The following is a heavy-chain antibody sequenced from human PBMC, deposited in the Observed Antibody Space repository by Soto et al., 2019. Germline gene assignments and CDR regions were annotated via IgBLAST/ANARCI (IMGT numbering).Heavy chain of an antibody. CDR2: IYYSGRT. J-gene: IGHJ4*02. CDR1: GASISSGGYY. V-gene: IGHV4-31*03. D-gene: IGHD3-16*02. CDR3: ARSMITCGGVIVILDY. Sequence: PSETLSLTCTVSGASISSGGYYWSWIRQHPGKGLEWIGYIYYSGRTYYNPSLKSRVTISVDTSKNQFSLKLRSVTAADPAVYYCARSMITCGGVIVILDYWGQGTRVTVSS.